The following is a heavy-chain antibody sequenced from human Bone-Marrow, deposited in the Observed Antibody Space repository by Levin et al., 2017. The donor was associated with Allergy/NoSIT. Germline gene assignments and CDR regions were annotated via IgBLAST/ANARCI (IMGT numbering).Heavy chain of an antibody. CDR3: EGYDTSAYHSPFDY. Sequence: GESLKISCAASGFIFSNYAMNWVRQAPGKGLEWVSQISGSGGNTHYADSVKGRFTFSRDNSKHTLYLQMNSLRAEDTAVYYCEGYDTSAYHSPFDYWGQGTLVTVSS. CDR2: ISGSGGNT. CDR1: GFIFSNYA. D-gene: IGHD3-22*01. V-gene: IGHV3-23*01. J-gene: IGHJ4*02.